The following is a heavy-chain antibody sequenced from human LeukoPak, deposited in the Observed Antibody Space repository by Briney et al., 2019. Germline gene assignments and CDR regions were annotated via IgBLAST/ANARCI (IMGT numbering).Heavy chain of an antibody. Sequence: VASVTVSCKASGYTFTGYYIHWVRQAPGQGLEWMGWINPNSGGANYAQRFQDRVTMTRDTSISTAYMELTRLTSDDTAVYYCARTYTVETGLVADYWGQGTLVTVSS. CDR3: ARTYTVETGLVADY. CDR1: GYTFTGYY. V-gene: IGHV1-2*02. J-gene: IGHJ4*02. CDR2: INPNSGGA. D-gene: IGHD4-11*01.